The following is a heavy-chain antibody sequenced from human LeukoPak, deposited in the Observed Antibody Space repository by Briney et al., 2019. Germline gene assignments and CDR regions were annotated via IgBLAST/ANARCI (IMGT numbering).Heavy chain of an antibody. CDR1: GASISSYY. CDR2: IYYSGST. D-gene: IGHD4/OR15-4a*01. J-gene: IGHJ4*02. Sequence: PSETLSLTCTVSGASISSYYWSWIRQPPGKGLEWIGYIYYSGSTNYNPSLKSRVTISVDTSKNQFSLKLSSGTAAATAVYYCARHSGGANTHFDYWGQGTLVTVSS. CDR3: ARHSGGANTHFDY. V-gene: IGHV4-59*08.